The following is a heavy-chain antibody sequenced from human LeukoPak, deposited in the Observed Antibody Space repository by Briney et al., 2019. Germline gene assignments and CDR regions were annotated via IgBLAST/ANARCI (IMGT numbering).Heavy chain of an antibody. CDR2: ISNSGST. V-gene: IGHV4-59*01. Sequence: PSETLSLTCTVSGGSISSYYWSWIRQPPGEGLEWIGYISNSGSTDYNPSLKSRDTISVDTSKNQLSLRLSSVTAADTAVYHCVRLQPNAGEWAFDIWGQGTMVSVSS. J-gene: IGHJ3*02. CDR1: GGSISSYY. D-gene: IGHD1-1*01. CDR3: VRLQPNAGEWAFDI.